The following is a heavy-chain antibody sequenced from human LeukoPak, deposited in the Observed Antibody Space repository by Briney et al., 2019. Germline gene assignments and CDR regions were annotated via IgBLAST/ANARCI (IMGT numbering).Heavy chain of an antibody. D-gene: IGHD2/OR15-2a*01. J-gene: IGHJ1*01. CDR2: IGDDRSNK. Sequence: GGSLRLSCAASDSIFRHYGMHWVRQAPGKGLEWVAVIGDDRSNKHYADSVKGRFTISRDNSKNTVYLQMDSLRAEDTAVYYCAGGNSYYPLTIYWGQGTLVTVSS. CDR1: DSIFRHYG. CDR3: AGGNSYYPLTIY. V-gene: IGHV3-33*03.